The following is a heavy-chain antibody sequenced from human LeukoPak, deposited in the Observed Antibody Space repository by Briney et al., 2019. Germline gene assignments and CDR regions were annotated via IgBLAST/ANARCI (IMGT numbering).Heavy chain of an antibody. Sequence: GGSLRLSCAASGFTFSSYAMSWVRQAPGKGLEWVSAISGSGGSTYYADSVKGRFTISRDNSKNTPYLQMNSLRAEDTAVYYCAKSRPVVVVAAMFDYWGQGTLVTVSS. CDR1: GFTFSSYA. D-gene: IGHD2-15*01. CDR2: ISGSGGST. J-gene: IGHJ4*02. V-gene: IGHV3-23*01. CDR3: AKSRPVVVVAAMFDY.